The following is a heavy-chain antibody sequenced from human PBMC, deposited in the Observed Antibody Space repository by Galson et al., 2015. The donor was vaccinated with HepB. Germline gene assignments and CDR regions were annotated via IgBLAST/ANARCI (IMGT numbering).Heavy chain of an antibody. V-gene: IGHV3-21*01. Sequence: SLRLSCAASGFTFSSYSMNWVRQAPGKGLEWVSSISSSSSYIYYADSVKGRFTISRDNAKNSLYLQMNSLRAEDTAVYYCASYGYYPLSFVYYFDYWGQGTLVTVSS. J-gene: IGHJ4*02. CDR2: ISSSSSYI. CDR1: GFTFSSYS. CDR3: ASYGYYPLSFVYYFDY. D-gene: IGHD3-22*01.